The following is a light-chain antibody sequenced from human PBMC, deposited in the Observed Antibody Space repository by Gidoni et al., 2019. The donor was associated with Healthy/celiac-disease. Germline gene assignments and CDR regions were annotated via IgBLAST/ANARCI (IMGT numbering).Light chain of an antibody. V-gene: IGLV2-11*01. Sequence: QSALTQPRSVSGSPGPSVTISCTGTRSDVGGYNYVSWYQQNPGKAPTLMIYDVSKRPSGVPDRFSGSKSGNTASLTISGLQAEDEADYYCCSYAGSYTFYVFGTGTKVTVL. CDR3: CSYAGSYTFYV. CDR1: RSDVGGYNY. CDR2: DVS. J-gene: IGLJ1*01.